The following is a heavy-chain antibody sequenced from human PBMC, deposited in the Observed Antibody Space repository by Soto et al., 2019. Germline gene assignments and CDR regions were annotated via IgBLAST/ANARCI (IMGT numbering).Heavy chain of an antibody. CDR2: ISGSGDST. D-gene: IGHD6-19*01. Sequence: GGSLRLSCAASGFTFSRYAMNWVRQAPGKGLEWVSVISGSGDSTYYADSVKGRFTISRDNSKNTLYLQMNSLRAEDTAVYYCARRSSGWYFDYWGQGTLVTVSS. J-gene: IGHJ4*02. V-gene: IGHV3-23*01. CDR1: GFTFSRYA. CDR3: ARRSSGWYFDY.